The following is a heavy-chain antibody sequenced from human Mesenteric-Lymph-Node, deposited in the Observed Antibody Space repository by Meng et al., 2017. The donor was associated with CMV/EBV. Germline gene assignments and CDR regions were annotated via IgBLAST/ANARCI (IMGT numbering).Heavy chain of an antibody. CDR1: GFIFSDYY. V-gene: IGHV3-11*04. Sequence: GGSLRLSCAASGFIFSDYYMSWIRQAPGKGLEWVSYISRDGSTTYYADSVKGRFTISRDNAKNSLYLQVNSLGVEDTAIYYCARDGLTGWNPFDYWGQGTLVTVSS. CDR3: ARDGLTGWNPFDY. D-gene: IGHD3-9*01. CDR2: ISRDGSTT. J-gene: IGHJ4*02.